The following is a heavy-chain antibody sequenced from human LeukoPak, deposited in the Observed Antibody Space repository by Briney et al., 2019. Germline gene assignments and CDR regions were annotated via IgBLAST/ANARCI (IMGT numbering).Heavy chain of an antibody. CDR2: INHSGST. CDR1: GGSFSGYY. Sequence: SETLSLTCAVYGGSFSGYYWSWIRQPPGKGLEWIGEINHSGSTNYNPSLKSRVTISVDKSKNQFSLKLSSVTAADTAVYYCARGFRDIVVVVAATFTGFDYWGQGTLVTVSS. CDR3: ARGFRDIVVVVAATFTGFDY. V-gene: IGHV4-34*01. D-gene: IGHD2-15*01. J-gene: IGHJ4*02.